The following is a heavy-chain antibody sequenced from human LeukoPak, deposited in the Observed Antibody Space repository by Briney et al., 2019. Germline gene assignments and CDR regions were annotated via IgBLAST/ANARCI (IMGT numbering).Heavy chain of an antibody. V-gene: IGHV3-23*01. CDR1: GFTFSSYG. CDR3: AKAPRLPTVAGTMVDLFDY. J-gene: IGHJ4*02. D-gene: IGHD3-10*01. Sequence: GGTLRLSCAASGFTFSSYGMSWVRQAPGKGLEWVSAISGSGGSTYYADSVTGRFTISRDNSKNTLYLQMNSLRGEDTGVYYCAKAPRLPTVAGTMVDLFDYWGQGTLVTVSS. CDR2: ISGSGGST.